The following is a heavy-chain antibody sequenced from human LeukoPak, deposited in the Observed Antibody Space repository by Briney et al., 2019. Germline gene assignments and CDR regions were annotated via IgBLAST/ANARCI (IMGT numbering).Heavy chain of an antibody. J-gene: IGHJ4*02. Sequence: GESLKISCKASGYSFTNYWTGWVRQMPEKGLEWMGMINPGDTNFAYSPSFQGQVTISADRSISTAYLQWSSLKASDTAMYYCARPRRAERDEDFWGQGTLVTVSS. V-gene: IGHV5-51*01. CDR2: INPGDTNF. CDR1: GYSFTNYW. D-gene: IGHD1-1*01. CDR3: ARPRRAERDEDF.